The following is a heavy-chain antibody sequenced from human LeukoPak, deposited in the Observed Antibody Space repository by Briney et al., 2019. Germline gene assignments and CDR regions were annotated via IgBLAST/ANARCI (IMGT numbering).Heavy chain of an antibody. CDR3: ARTQIFGVVTNYYYYYGWTS. CDR1: GYTFTSYY. Sequence: ASVKVSCKASGYTFTSYYAHWVRQAPGQGLEWMGIINPSIGNTSYAQNFQGRVTMTRDTSTNTLYMELSSPRSEDTAVYYCARTQIFGVVTNYYYYYGWTSGAKGPRSPSP. J-gene: IGHJ6*02. CDR2: INPSIGNT. V-gene: IGHV1-46*01. D-gene: IGHD3-3*01.